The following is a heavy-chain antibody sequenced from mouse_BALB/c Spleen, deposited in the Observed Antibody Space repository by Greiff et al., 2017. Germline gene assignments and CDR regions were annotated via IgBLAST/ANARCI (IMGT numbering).Heavy chain of an antibody. Sequence: EVQLQQSGAELVRSGASVKLSCTASGFNIKDYYMHWVKQRPEQGLEWIGWIDPENGDTEYAPKFQGKATMTADTSSNTAYLQLSSLTSEDTAVYYCNAGTRGYWGQGTLVTVSA. CDR2: IDPENGDT. D-gene: IGHD3-3*01. J-gene: IGHJ3*01. CDR3: NAGTRGY. CDR1: GFNIKDYY. V-gene: IGHV14-4*02.